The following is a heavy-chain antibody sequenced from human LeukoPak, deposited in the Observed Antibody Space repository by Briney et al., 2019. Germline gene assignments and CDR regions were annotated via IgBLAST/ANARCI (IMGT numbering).Heavy chain of an antibody. CDR1: GYTFTGYY. CDR2: INPNSGGT. J-gene: IGHJ4*02. D-gene: IGHD6-19*01. V-gene: IGHV1-2*02. Sequence: ASVKVSCKASGYTFTGYYMHWVRQAPGQGLEWMGWINPNSGGTNYAQKFHGRVTMTRDTSISTAYMELSRLRSDDTAVYYCARAATVAGRYEFDYWGQGTLVTVSS. CDR3: ARAATVAGRYEFDY.